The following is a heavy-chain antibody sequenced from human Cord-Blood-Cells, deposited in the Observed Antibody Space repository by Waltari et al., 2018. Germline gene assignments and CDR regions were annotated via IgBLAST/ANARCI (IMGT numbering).Heavy chain of an antibody. CDR2: ISAYNGNT. J-gene: IGHJ4*02. V-gene: IGHV1-18*01. D-gene: IGHD3-10*01. CDR1: GYTFTSYG. CDR3: ARDGAPNYYGSGSYDY. Sequence: QVQLVQSGAEVKKPAPSVTVSCKPSGYTFTSYGIRWVRQAPGQGLEWMGWISAYNGNTNYAQKLQGRVTMTTDTSTSTAYMELRSLRSDDTAVYYCARDGAPNYYGSGSYDYWGQGTLVTVSS.